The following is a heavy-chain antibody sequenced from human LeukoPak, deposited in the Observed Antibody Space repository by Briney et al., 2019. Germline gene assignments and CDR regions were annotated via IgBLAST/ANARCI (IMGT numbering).Heavy chain of an antibody. V-gene: IGHV4-39*01. Sequence: SETLSLTCTVSGGSINSSSYHWGWIRQPPGKGLEWIGSIYYSGSTYYNPSLKSRVTISVDTSKNQFSLKLNSVTAADTAVYYCARHDRVYSNYVYFDYWGQGTLVTVSS. D-gene: IGHD4-11*01. J-gene: IGHJ4*02. CDR1: GGSINSSSYH. CDR3: ARHDRVYSNYVYFDY. CDR2: IYYSGST.